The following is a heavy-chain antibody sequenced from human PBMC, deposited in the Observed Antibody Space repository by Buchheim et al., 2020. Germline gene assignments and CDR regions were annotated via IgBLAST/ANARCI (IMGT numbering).Heavy chain of an antibody. D-gene: IGHD3-22*01. V-gene: IGHV3-23*01. CDR1: GFTFRDYA. CDR3: AKSTSGYYGLFDY. Sequence: EVQLLESGGGLVQPGGSLRLSCAASGFTFRDYAMSWVRQAPGKGPEWVSDINSRGDATNYADSVKGRFTISRDNFKNTLYLEVSSLRAEDTASYYCAKSTSGYYGLFDYWGQGTL. J-gene: IGHJ4*02. CDR2: INSRGDAT.